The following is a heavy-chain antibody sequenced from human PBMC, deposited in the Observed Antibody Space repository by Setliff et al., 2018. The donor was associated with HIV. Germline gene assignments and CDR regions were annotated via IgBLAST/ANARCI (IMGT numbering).Heavy chain of an antibody. J-gene: IGHJ4*02. CDR1: GGSLSGDY. Sequence: SETLSLTCAVYGGSLSGDYWSWIRQPPGKGLEWIGEIYYTGYTTFSPSLKSRVSISVDTSKNQFSLKLSSVTAADTAVYYCARGYHLLNPDYWGQGTLVTVSS. D-gene: IGHD2-2*02. CDR3: ARGYHLLNPDY. V-gene: IGHV4-34*01. CDR2: IYYTGYT.